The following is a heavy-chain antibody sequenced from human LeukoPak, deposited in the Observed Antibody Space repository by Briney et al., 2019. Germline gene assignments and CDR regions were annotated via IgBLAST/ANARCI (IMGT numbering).Heavy chain of an antibody. D-gene: IGHD3-22*01. CDR2: ISAYNGNT. CDR3: ARDLKHYYDSSGFSPSDY. Sequence: ASVKVSCKASGYTFTSYGISWVRQAPGQGLEWMGWISAYNGNTNYAQKLQGRVTMTTDTSTSTAYMELRSLRSDDTAVYYCARDLKHYYDSSGFSPSDYWGQGTLVTVSS. CDR1: GYTFTSYG. V-gene: IGHV1-18*01. J-gene: IGHJ4*02.